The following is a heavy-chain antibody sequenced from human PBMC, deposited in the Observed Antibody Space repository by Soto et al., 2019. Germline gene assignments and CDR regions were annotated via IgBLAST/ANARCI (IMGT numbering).Heavy chain of an antibody. CDR3: AGARGYTYGYPMDY. D-gene: IGHD5-18*01. CDR1: CGSISSYY. CDR2: IYYSGST. J-gene: IGHJ4*02. Sequence: SETLSLTCTVSCGSISSYYWSWIRQPPGKGLEWIGYIYYSGSTNYNPSLKSRVTISVDTSKNQFSLKLSSVTAADTAVYYCAGARGYTYGYPMDYWGQGTLVTVSP. V-gene: IGHV4-59*01.